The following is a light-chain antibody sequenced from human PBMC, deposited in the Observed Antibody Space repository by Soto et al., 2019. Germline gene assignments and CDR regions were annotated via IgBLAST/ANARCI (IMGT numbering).Light chain of an antibody. V-gene: IGKV3-20*01. J-gene: IGKJ1*01. CDR2: DVS. CDR3: QQYGNSPQT. CDR1: QSVRKNC. Sequence: EMVLTKSPGTLSLSPGERATLSGGASQSVRKNCLAWYQQKPGQAPRLLIYDVSIRASGSPDRFSGSGSGTDFTLNIGRLEPEDFAVYYCQQYGNSPQTFGQGTKVDIK.